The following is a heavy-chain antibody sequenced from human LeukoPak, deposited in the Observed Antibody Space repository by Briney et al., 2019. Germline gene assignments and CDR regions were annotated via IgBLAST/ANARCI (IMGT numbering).Heavy chain of an antibody. Sequence: GASVKVSCKASGGTFSSYAISWVRQAPGQGLEWMGRIIPIFGTANYAQKFQGRVTITTDESTSTAYMELSSLRSEDTAVYYCARDYSSGWSDAFDIWGQGTMATVSS. CDR2: IIPIFGTA. CDR1: GGTFSSYA. D-gene: IGHD6-19*01. CDR3: ARDYSSGWSDAFDI. V-gene: IGHV1-69*05. J-gene: IGHJ3*02.